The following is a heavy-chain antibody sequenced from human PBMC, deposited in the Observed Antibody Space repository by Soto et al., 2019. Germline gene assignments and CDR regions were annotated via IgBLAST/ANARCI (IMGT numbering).Heavy chain of an antibody. J-gene: IGHJ4*02. Sequence: GGSLRLSCAASGFSFNSHAMTWVRQAPGRGLEWVAAINSGVDAFYADSVKGRFTISRDNSKDTLYLQMNSLRVEDTAVYYCARDLGLLKSLFDYWGQGTLVTVSS. CDR2: INSGVDA. CDR1: GFSFNSHA. V-gene: IGHV3-23*01. CDR3: ARDLGLLKSLFDY. D-gene: IGHD3-16*01.